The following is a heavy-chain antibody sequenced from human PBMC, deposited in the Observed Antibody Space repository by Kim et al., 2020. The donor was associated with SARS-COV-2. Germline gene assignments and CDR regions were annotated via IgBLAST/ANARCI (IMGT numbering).Heavy chain of an antibody. J-gene: IGHJ4*02. CDR2: ISTTRDYT. CDR1: GFTFSDYY. V-gene: IGHV3-11*05. Sequence: GGSLRLSCVVSGFTFSDYYMSWVRQAPGKGLEWVSYISTTRDYTDYADSVKGRFTVSRDNAKNSLYLQMNSLRVEDTAVYYCVKDTAYDILSGYYDYWGQGILVTVSS. D-gene: IGHD3-9*01. CDR3: VKDTAYDILSGYYDY.